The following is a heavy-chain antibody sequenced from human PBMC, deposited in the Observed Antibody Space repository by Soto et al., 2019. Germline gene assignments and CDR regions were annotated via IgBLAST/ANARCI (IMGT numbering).Heavy chain of an antibody. D-gene: IGHD2-15*01. V-gene: IGHV4-30-2*01. CDR2: IYHSGST. CDR3: ARGQVVAAQH. CDR1: GGSLSSGGYS. J-gene: IGHJ4*02. Sequence: SETLSLTCAVSGGSLSSGGYSWSWLRQPPGKGLEWIGYIYHSGSTYYNPSLKSRVTISVDRSKNQFSLKLSSVTAADTAVYYCARGQVVAAQHWGQGTLVTVSS.